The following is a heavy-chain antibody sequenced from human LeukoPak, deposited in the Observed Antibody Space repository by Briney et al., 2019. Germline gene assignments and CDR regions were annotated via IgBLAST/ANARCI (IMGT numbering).Heavy chain of an antibody. V-gene: IGHV1-8*01. Sequence: ASVKVSCKASGYTFTSYDINWVRQATGQGLEWMGWRNPNSGNTGYAQKFQGRVTMTRNTSISTAYMELSSLRSEDTAVYYCARGGGCSSTSCYTRVGYYYYYGMDVWGQGTTVTVSS. J-gene: IGHJ6*02. D-gene: IGHD2-2*02. CDR3: ARGGGCSSTSCYTRVGYYYYYGMDV. CDR2: RNPNSGNT. CDR1: GYTFTSYD.